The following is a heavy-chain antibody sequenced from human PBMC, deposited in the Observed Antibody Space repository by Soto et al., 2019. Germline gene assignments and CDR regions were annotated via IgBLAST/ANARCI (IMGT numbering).Heavy chain of an antibody. V-gene: IGHV1-69*13. J-gene: IGHJ6*02. CDR1: GGTFSSYA. D-gene: IGHD6-6*01. Sequence: SVKVSCKASGGTFSSYAISWVRQAPGQGLEWMGGIIPIFGTANYAQKFQGRVTITADESTSTAYMELSSLRSEDTAVYYCARGSGGVAARPLYYYYGMDVWGQGTTVTVSS. CDR3: ARGSGGVAARPLYYYYGMDV. CDR2: IIPIFGTA.